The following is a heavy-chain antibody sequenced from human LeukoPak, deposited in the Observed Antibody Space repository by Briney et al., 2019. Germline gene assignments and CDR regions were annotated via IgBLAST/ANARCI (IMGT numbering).Heavy chain of an antibody. CDR1: GYTFTCYY. J-gene: IGHJ4*02. Sequence: ASVKVSCKASGYTFTCYYMDWVRQAPGQGLEWMGWINPNSGGTNYAQKFQGRVTMTRDTSISTAYMELSRLRSDDTAVYYCARGLYYDSSGYYLDYWSQGTLVTVSS. V-gene: IGHV1-2*02. CDR2: INPNSGGT. CDR3: ARGLYYDSSGYYLDY. D-gene: IGHD3-22*01.